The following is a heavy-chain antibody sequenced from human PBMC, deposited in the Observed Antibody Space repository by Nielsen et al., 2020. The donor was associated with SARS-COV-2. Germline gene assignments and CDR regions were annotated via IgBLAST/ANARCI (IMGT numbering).Heavy chain of an antibody. CDR1: GYTFTGYY. J-gene: IGHJ6*02. D-gene: IGHD1-26*01. Sequence: ASVKVSCKASGYTFTGYYMHWVRQAPGQGLEWMGRINPNSGGTNYAQKFQGRVTMTRDTSISTAYMGLSRLRSDDTAVYYCARVAEEVGYYYYYGMDVWGQGTTVTVSS. CDR2: INPNSGGT. CDR3: ARVAEEVGYYYYYGMDV. V-gene: IGHV1-2*06.